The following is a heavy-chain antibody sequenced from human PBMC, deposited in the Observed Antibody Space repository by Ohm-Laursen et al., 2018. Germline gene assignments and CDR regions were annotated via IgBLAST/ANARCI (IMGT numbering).Heavy chain of an antibody. D-gene: IGHD2-21*02. CDR3: ARRDITKAFNI. J-gene: IGHJ3*02. Sequence: SDTLSLTCDVSGLSISNSNWWGWIRQPPGKGLEWVGHLYYSGTTYYNPSLQSRVTMSEDTSKNQFSLRLSSVTAADTAVYFCARRDITKAFNIWGQGTLVTVSS. CDR2: LYYSGTT. V-gene: IGHV4-28*01. CDR1: GLSISNSNW.